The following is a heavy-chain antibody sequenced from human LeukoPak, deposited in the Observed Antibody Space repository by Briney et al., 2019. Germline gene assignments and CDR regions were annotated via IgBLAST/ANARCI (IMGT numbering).Heavy chain of an antibody. CDR3: ALHYYYDSSGYYYV. D-gene: IGHD3-22*01. CDR1: GYTFTGYY. CDR2: INPNSGGT. V-gene: IGHV1-2*02. J-gene: IGHJ4*02. Sequence: ASVKVSCKASGYTFTGYYMHWVRQAPGQGLEWMGWINPNSGGTNYAQKFQGRVTMTRDTSISTAYMELSRLRSDDTAVYYCALHYYYDSSGYYYVWGQGTLVTVSS.